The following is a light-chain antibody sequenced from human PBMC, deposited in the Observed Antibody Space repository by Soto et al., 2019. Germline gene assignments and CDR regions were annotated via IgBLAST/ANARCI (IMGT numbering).Light chain of an antibody. CDR1: QSISTY. V-gene: IGKV1-39*01. J-gene: IGKJ2*02. CDR3: QQSYSTPRT. CDR2: AAS. Sequence: DIQMTQSPSSLSASVGDRVTITCRASQSISTYLNWYQQKVGKAPKLLIYAASSLQRGVPSRFSGSGSGTDFTLPIISLQPEDFATYYCQQSYSTPRTFGQGTKLEIK.